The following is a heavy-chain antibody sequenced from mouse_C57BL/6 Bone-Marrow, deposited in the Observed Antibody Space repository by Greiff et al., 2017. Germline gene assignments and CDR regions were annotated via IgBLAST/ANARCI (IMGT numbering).Heavy chain of an antibody. Sequence: EVMLVESGGDLVKPGGSLKLSCAASGFTFSSYGMSWVRQTPDKRLEWVATISSGGSYTYYPDSVKGRFTISRDNAKNTLYLQMSSLKSEDTAMYYCARHHYYYGSRDYWGQGTTLTVSS. J-gene: IGHJ2*01. CDR3: ARHHYYYGSRDY. V-gene: IGHV5-6*01. CDR1: GFTFSSYG. CDR2: ISSGGSYT. D-gene: IGHD1-1*01.